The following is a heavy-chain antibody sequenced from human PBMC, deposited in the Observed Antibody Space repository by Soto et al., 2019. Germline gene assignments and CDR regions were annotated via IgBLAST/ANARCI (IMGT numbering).Heavy chain of an antibody. V-gene: IGHV3-64D*06. CDR1: GFTFSSYN. D-gene: IGHD4-17*01. CDR2: ISSNGGST. Sequence: PGGSLRLSCSASGFTFSSYNIHWVRQAPGKRLEYVSAISSNGGSTYYADSVKGRFTISRDDSKNTLYLQMSSLRAEDTAVYYCARGSAYSDYDLEYWGQGALVTVSS. CDR3: ARGSAYSDYDLEY. J-gene: IGHJ4*02.